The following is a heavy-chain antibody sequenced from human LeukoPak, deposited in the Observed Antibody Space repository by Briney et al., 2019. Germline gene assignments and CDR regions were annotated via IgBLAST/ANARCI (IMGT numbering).Heavy chain of an antibody. V-gene: IGHV1-8*01. CDR2: MNPNSGNT. CDR3: AKGRRPPPLQFGSIFDY. D-gene: IGHD4-11*01. CDR1: GYTFTSYD. Sequence: ASVKVSCKASGYTFTSYDINWVRQATGQGLEWMGWMNPNSGNTGYAQKFQGRVTMTRNTSISTAYMELSSLRSEDTAVCYCAKGRRPPPLQFGSIFDYWGQGTLVTVSS. J-gene: IGHJ4*02.